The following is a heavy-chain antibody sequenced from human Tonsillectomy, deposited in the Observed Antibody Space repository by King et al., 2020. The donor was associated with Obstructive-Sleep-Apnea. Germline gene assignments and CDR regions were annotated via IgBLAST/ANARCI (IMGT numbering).Heavy chain of an antibody. V-gene: IGHV1-46*01. CDR2: INPSGGST. CDR3: ARDGVAGAYDILPQLWGAYFDY. J-gene: IGHJ4*02. D-gene: IGHD3-9*01. Sequence: QLVQSGAEVKKPGASVKVSCKASGYTFTSYYMHWVRQAPGQGLEWMGIINPSGGSTSYAQKFQGRVTMTRDTSTSTVYMELSSLRSEDTAVYYCARDGVAGAYDILPQLWGAYFDYWGQGTLVTVSS. CDR1: GYTFTSYY.